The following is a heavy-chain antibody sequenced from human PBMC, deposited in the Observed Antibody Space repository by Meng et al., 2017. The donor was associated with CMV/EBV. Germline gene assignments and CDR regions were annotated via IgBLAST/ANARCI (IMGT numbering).Heavy chain of an antibody. J-gene: IGHJ4*02. Sequence: GGSLRLSCAASGFTFSSYWMSWVRQAPGTGLEWVSAISGSGGSTYYADSVKGRFTISRDNSRNTLYLQMNSLRAEDTAVYYCAKDYDSSGLGAYYFDYWGQGTLVTVSS. CDR2: ISGSGGST. CDR3: AKDYDSSGLGAYYFDY. CDR1: GFTFSSYW. D-gene: IGHD3-22*01. V-gene: IGHV3-23*01.